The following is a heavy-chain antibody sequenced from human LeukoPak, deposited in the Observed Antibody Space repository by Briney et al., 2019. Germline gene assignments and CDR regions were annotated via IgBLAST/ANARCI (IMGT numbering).Heavy chain of an antibody. CDR3: ARTLRVSTDAFDI. J-gene: IGHJ3*02. CDR1: GGSISSGGYY. CDR2: IYYSGST. Sequence: PSETLSLTCTVSGGSISSGGYYWSWIRQHPGKGLEWIGYIYYSGSTYYNPSLKSRVTISVDTSKNQFSLKLSSVTAAGTAVYYCARTLRVSTDAFDIWGQGTMVTVSS. V-gene: IGHV4-31*03.